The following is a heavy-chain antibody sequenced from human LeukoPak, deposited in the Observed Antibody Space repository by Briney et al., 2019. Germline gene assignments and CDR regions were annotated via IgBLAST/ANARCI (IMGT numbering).Heavy chain of an antibody. J-gene: IGHJ4*02. D-gene: IGHD3-10*01. V-gene: IGHV3-30-3*01. CDR1: GFTFSRYA. Sequence: GRSLRLSCAASGFTFSRYAMHWVRQAPGKGLEWVAVISYDGSNEYYADSVKGRFTISRDSSENTLYLQMNILRVEDTAVYYCARVGYYSSGPFSYFDYWGQGTLVTVSS. CDR3: ARVGYYSSGPFSYFDY. CDR2: ISYDGSNE.